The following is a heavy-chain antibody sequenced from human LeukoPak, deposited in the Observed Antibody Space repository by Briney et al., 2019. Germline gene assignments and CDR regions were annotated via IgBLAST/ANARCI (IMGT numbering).Heavy chain of an antibody. CDR3: ARQRAKVN. V-gene: IGHV3-9*01. CDR1: GFTFDDYA. J-gene: IGHJ4*02. CDR2: ISWNSGSI. Sequence: PGGSLRLSCAASGFTFDDYAMHWVRQAPGKGLEWVSGISWNSGSIGYADSVKGRFTISRDNAKNSLYLQMNSLRAEDTAVYYCARQRAKVNWGPGTLVTVSS. D-gene: IGHD4-23*01.